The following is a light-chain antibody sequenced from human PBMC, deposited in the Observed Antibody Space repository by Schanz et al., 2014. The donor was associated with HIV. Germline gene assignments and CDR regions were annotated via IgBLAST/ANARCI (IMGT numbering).Light chain of an antibody. V-gene: IGLV1-44*01. J-gene: IGLJ2*01. Sequence: QSVLTQPPSVSGTPGQRVTISCSGSTSNLGRYTVNWYQHLPGTAPKFLIYSNSQRPSGVPDRFSGSQSGASASLAISGLQSEDEADYYCQSSDSSLSAVVFGGGTKLTVL. CDR3: QSSDSSLSAVV. CDR2: SNS. CDR1: TSNLGRYT.